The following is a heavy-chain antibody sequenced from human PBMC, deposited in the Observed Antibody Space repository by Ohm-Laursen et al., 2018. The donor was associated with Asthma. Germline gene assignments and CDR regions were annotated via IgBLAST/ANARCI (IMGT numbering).Heavy chain of an antibody. CDR2: ISYDGSNK. D-gene: IGHD3-10*01. V-gene: IGHV3-30*14. CDR1: GFTFSSYA. Sequence: SLRLSCAASGFTFSSYAMHWVRQAPGKGLEWVAVISYDGSNKYYADPVKGRFTISRDDSKNTLNLQMSSLRGDDTAVYYCARGQGSGDISGSDPFDLWGQGTTVIVSS. J-gene: IGHJ3*01. CDR3: ARGQGSGDISGSDPFDL.